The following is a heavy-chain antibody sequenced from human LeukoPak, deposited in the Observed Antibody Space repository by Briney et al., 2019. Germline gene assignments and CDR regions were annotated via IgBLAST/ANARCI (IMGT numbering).Heavy chain of an antibody. CDR1: GYTLTELS. D-gene: IGHD6-13*01. V-gene: IGHV1-24*01. J-gene: IGHJ4*02. Sequence: ASVKVSCXVSGYTLTELSMHWVRQAHGKGLEWMGGFDPEDGETIYAQKFQGRVTMTEDTSTDTAYMELSSLRSEDTAVYYCATLGIAAAGMDIDYWGQGTLVTVSS. CDR3: ATLGIAAAGMDIDY. CDR2: FDPEDGET.